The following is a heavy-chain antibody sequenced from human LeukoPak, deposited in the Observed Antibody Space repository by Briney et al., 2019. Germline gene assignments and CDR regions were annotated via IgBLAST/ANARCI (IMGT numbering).Heavy chain of an antibody. CDR2: ISYDGSNK. Sequence: PGRSLRLSCAASGFTFSNYDMHWVRQAPGKGLEWVAVISYDGSNKYSADSVKGRFTISRDNSKNTLYLEMNSLRAEDTAVYYCAKRGENYYGSGSYAYGGQEPLVPVPS. CDR3: AKRGENYYGSGSYAY. D-gene: IGHD3-10*01. CDR1: GFTFSNYD. J-gene: IGHJ4*02. V-gene: IGHV3-30*18.